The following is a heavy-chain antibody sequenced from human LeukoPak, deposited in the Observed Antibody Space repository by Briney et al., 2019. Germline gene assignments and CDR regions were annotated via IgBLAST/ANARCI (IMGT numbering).Heavy chain of an antibody. D-gene: IGHD1-1*01. CDR2: INHSGST. CDR1: GGSFSGYY. J-gene: IGHJ4*02. V-gene: IGHV4-34*01. Sequence: NPSETLSLTCAVYGGSFSGYYWSWIRQPPGKGLEWIGEINHSGSTNYNPSLKSRVTISVDTSKNQFSLKLSSVTAADTAVYYCAVGWKEYYFDYWGQGTLVTVFS. CDR3: AVGWKEYYFDY.